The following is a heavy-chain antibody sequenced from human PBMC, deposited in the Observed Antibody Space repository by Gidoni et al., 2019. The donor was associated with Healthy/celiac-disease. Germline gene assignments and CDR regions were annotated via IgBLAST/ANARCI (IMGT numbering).Heavy chain of an antibody. D-gene: IGHD3-9*01. CDR3: TTPITYYDILTGYPFDY. V-gene: IGHV3-15*01. J-gene: IGHJ4*02. CDR1: GFNVSNAG. CDR2: IKSKTDGGTT. Sequence: EVQVVEAGGGLVKPGGSLGLSCEAYGFNVSNAGRSGVRQAPGKGLEWVGRIKSKTDGGTTDYAAPVKGRFTISIDDSKNTLYLQMNSLKTEDTAVYYCTTPITYYDILTGYPFDYWGQGTLVTVSS.